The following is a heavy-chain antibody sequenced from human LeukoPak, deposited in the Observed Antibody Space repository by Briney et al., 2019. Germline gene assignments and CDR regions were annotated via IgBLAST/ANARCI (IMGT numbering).Heavy chain of an antibody. CDR3: ARDRSDIVTGYNDAFDV. Sequence: GGSLRLSCAASGFSFSTYWMSWVRQAAGKRLEWVATIKLDGTEKYYVDSVKGRLTVSRDNAKNSLYLQMNSLRAEDTAVYYCARDRSDIVTGYNDAFDVWGQGTMVTVSP. CDR1: GFSFSTYW. V-gene: IGHV3-7*01. D-gene: IGHD3-9*01. CDR2: IKLDGTEK. J-gene: IGHJ3*01.